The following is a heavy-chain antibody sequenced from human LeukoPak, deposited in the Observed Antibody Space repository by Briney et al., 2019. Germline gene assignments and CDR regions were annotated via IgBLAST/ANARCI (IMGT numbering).Heavy chain of an antibody. D-gene: IGHD3-3*01. CDR2: IYYSGST. J-gene: IGHJ4*02. Sequence: PSETLSLTCTVSGGSINSNNYFWGWIRQPPGKGLEWIGSIYYSGSTYYNPSLKSRVTISVDTSKNQFSLRQSSVTAADTAMYYCQSRFLEWLLDYWGQGTLVSVSS. CDR1: GGSINSNNYF. V-gene: IGHV4-39*01. CDR3: QSRFLEWLLDY.